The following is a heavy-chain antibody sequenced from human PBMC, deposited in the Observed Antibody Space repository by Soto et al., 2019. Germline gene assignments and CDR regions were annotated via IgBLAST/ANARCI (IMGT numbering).Heavy chain of an antibody. J-gene: IGHJ6*03. CDR3: VKFPVITASYYYQDMDV. CDR1: GFTFSTYP. D-gene: IGHD4-4*01. CDR2: ISGSGIST. Sequence: PGGSLRLSCAASGFTFSTYPMNWVRQAPGKGLEWVSGISGSGISTFYVDTVKGRFTISRDNSKNTVFLQINSLRAEDTAIYYCVKFPVITASYYYQDMDVWGQGTKVTVSS. V-gene: IGHV3-23*01.